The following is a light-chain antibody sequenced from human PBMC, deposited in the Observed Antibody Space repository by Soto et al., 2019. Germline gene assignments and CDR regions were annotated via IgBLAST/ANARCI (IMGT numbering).Light chain of an antibody. CDR3: QQYGSSPIT. J-gene: IGKJ5*01. Sequence: EIVLTQSPGTLSLSPGEGATLSCRASQSVSNNYLAWYQQKPGQAPRLLIYGASNRATGIPDRFSGSASGTEFTLTISRLEPEDFAVYYCQQYGSSPITFGQGTRLEIK. CDR1: QSVSNNY. V-gene: IGKV3-20*01. CDR2: GAS.